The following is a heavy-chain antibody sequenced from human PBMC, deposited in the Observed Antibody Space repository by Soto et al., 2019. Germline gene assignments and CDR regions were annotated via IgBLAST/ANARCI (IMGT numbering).Heavy chain of an antibody. CDR3: TRGGQYSSGRYPGYFDY. CDR2: IRSKAYGGTT. V-gene: IGHV3-49*04. CDR1: GFTFGDYA. D-gene: IGHD6-19*01. Sequence: GGSLRLSCTASGFTFGDYAMSWVRQAPGKGLEWVGFIRSKAYGGTTEYAASVKGRFTISRDDSKSIAYLQMNSLKTEDTAVYYCTRGGQYSSGRYPGYFDYWGQGTLVTVSS. J-gene: IGHJ4*02.